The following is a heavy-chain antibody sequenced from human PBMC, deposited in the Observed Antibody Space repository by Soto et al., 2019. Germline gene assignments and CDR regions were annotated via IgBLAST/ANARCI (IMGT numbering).Heavy chain of an antibody. Sequence: ASVKVSCKASGYTFTSYGISWVRQAPGQGLEWMGWISAYNGNTDYAQKLQGRVTMTTDTSTSTAYMELRSLRSDDTAVYYCARDYIVATIGWFDPWGQGTLVTVSS. CDR3: ARDYIVATIGWFDP. CDR2: ISAYNGNT. J-gene: IGHJ5*02. CDR1: GYTFTSYG. D-gene: IGHD5-12*01. V-gene: IGHV1-18*04.